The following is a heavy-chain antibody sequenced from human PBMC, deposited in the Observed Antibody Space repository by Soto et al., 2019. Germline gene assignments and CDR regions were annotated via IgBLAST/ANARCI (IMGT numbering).Heavy chain of an antibody. Sequence: GGSLRLSCAASGFTFSSYWMHWVRQSPGKGLVWVSQIDSDGRSTTYADTVKGRFTVSRDNAKNKLFLQMNSLRAEDTAVYYYVRDYDSSGFYSGHWGQGTLVTVSS. J-gene: IGHJ4*02. CDR1: GFTFSSYW. CDR3: VRDYDSSGFYSGH. CDR2: IDSDGRST. D-gene: IGHD3-22*01. V-gene: IGHV3-74*03.